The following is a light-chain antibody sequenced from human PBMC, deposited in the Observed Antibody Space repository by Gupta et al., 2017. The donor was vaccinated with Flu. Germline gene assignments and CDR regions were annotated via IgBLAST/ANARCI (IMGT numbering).Light chain of an antibody. J-gene: IGKJ2*01. CDR3: QQYVTYSHT. CDR2: KAS. CDR1: QSINTW. Sequence: DIQMTQSPSTLSASVGDRVTITCRASQSINTWLAWYQQKPGKAPKLLIYKASSLESGVPSRFSGSGSGTXFTLTIXSLQPDDFATYYCQQYVTYSHTLGXGTKVEIK. V-gene: IGKV1-5*03.